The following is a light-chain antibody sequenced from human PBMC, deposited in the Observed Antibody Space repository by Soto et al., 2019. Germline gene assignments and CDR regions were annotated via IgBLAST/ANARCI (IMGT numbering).Light chain of an antibody. J-gene: IGKJ3*01. V-gene: IGKV1-5*01. CDR3: QQYSSDFFS. CDR1: QSISEY. Sequence: DIQMTQPPSTLSASVGDRVTITCRASQSISEYLAWYQQKPGKAPKVLIYDASILESGVPSRFSGRGSGRQFTLTISSLHPDDFATYYCQQYSSDFFSFGPGTRWIS. CDR2: DAS.